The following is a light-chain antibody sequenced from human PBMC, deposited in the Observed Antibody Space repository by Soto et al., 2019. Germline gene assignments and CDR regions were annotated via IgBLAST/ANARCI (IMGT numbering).Light chain of an antibody. CDR2: DTS. V-gene: IGLV7-46*01. CDR3: LLYDSGVRV. Sequence: QTVVTQEPSLTVSPGGTVTVTCGSSTGAVPTGHFPYWFQQKPGQAPRTRIYDTSNKHSLAPARFSGSLLGGKAALTLSGARPEDEAEYYCLLYDSGVRVFGGGTKVTVL. CDR1: TGAVPTGHF. J-gene: IGLJ3*02.